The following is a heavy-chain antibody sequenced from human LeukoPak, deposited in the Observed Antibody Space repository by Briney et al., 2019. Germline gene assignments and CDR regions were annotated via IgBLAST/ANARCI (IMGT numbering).Heavy chain of an antibody. Sequence: RGSLRPPCAASEFTFRSYWMNWVRQAPGKGLEWVSYISSSSSTIYYADSVKGRFTISRDNAKNSLYLQMNSLRDEDTAVYYCARDYGDYIWFDPWGQGTLVTVSS. CDR3: ARDYGDYIWFDP. J-gene: IGHJ5*02. CDR2: ISSSSSTI. D-gene: IGHD4-17*01. CDR1: EFTFRSYW. V-gene: IGHV3-48*02.